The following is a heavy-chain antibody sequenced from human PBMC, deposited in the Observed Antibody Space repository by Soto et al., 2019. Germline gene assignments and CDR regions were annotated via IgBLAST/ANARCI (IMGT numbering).Heavy chain of an antibody. CDR1: GGTFSSYA. Sequence: GASVKVSCKASGGTFSSYAISWVRQAPGQGLEWMGGIIPIFGTANYAQKFQGRVTITADESTSTAYMELSSLRSEDTAVYYCAGGRTTVTTAYFDYWGQGTLVTVSS. J-gene: IGHJ4*02. CDR2: IIPIFGTA. D-gene: IGHD4-17*01. V-gene: IGHV1-69*13. CDR3: AGGRTTVTTAYFDY.